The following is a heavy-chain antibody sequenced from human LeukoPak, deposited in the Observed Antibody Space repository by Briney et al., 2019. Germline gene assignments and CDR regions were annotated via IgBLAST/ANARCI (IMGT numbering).Heavy chain of an antibody. Sequence: SGGSLRLSCAASGFTFSNYWMSWVRQAPGKGLEWVAKVKQDGSEKYYVDSVKGRFTISRDNAKNSLYLQMNSLRVGDTAVYYCARGRYDFWSGYYPGLSYYFDYWGQGTLVTVSS. D-gene: IGHD3-3*01. J-gene: IGHJ4*02. CDR2: VKQDGSEK. V-gene: IGHV3-7*01. CDR1: GFTFSNYW. CDR3: ARGRYDFWSGYYPGLSYYFDY.